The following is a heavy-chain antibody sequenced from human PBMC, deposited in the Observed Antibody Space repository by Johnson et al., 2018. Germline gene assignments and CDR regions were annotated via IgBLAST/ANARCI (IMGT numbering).Heavy chain of an antibody. CDR3: GRVRSRNAAEYFQH. Sequence: VQLQESGGGLVQPGRSLRLSCTASGFTFGDYAMSWFRQAPGKGLEWLCFIRSKAYGGTTEYAASVKGRFTLSRDDSKSISYLQMNSLKTEDTAVYYCGRVRSRNAAEYFQHWGQGTLVTVSS. CDR2: IRSKAYGGTT. J-gene: IGHJ1*01. CDR1: GFTFGDYA. V-gene: IGHV3-49*03.